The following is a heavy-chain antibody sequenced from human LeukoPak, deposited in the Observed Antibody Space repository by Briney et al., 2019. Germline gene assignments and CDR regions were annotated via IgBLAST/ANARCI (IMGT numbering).Heavy chain of an antibody. CDR2: ISAYNGNT. J-gene: IGHJ4*02. CDR1: GYTFTSYG. D-gene: IGHD3-3*01. Sequence: GASVKVSCKASGYTFTSYGISWVRQAPGQGLEWMGWISAYNGNTNYAQKLQGRVTMTTDTSTSTAYMELRSLRSDDTAVYYCASSYDFWSGYPYFDYWGQGTLVTVSS. V-gene: IGHV1-18*01. CDR3: ASSYDFWSGYPYFDY.